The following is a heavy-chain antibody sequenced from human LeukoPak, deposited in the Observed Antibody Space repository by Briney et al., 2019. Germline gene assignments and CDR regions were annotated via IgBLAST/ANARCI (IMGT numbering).Heavy chain of an antibody. Sequence: GESLKISCKGSGYSFTSYWIGWVRQMPGKGLEWMGIIYPGDSDTRYSPSFQGQVTISADKSISTAYLQWSSLNASDTAMYYCARQPRSFGTTGSWATFDYWGQGTLVTVSS. CDR3: ARQPRSFGTTGSWATFDY. D-gene: IGHD1-7*01. J-gene: IGHJ4*02. CDR2: IYPGDSDT. CDR1: GYSFTSYW. V-gene: IGHV5-51*01.